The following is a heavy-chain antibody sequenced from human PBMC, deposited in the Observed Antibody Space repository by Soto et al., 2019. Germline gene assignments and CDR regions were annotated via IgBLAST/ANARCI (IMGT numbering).Heavy chain of an antibody. V-gene: IGHV3-49*04. CDR3: TRDVTGPVSPRPYYFDY. Sequence: GGSLRLSCTASGFTFGDYAMSWVRQAPGKGLEWVGFIRSKAYGGTTEYAASVKGRFTISRDDSKSIAYLQMNSLKTEDTAVYYCTRDVTGPVSPRPYYFDYWGQGTLVTVSS. CDR2: IRSKAYGGTT. D-gene: IGHD7-27*01. J-gene: IGHJ4*02. CDR1: GFTFGDYA.